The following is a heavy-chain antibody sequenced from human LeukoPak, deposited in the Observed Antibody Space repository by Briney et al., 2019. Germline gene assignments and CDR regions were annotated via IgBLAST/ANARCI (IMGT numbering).Heavy chain of an antibody. J-gene: IGHJ5*02. CDR1: GGSISSYY. CDR3: ARDQKIDFWSGSNWFDP. Sequence: SETLSLTCTVSGGSISSYYWSWIRQPPGKGLEWIGYIYYSGSTNYNPSLKSRDTISVDTSKNQFSLKLSSVTAADTAVYYCARDQKIDFWSGSNWFDPWGQGTLVTVSS. D-gene: IGHD3-3*01. V-gene: IGHV4-59*01. CDR2: IYYSGST.